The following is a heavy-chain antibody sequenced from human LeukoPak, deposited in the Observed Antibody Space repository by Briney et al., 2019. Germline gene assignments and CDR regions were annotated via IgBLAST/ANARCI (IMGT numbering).Heavy chain of an antibody. D-gene: IGHD3-22*01. CDR3: ARGSYSSGYYHDAFDI. J-gene: IGHJ3*02. Sequence: SVKVSCKASGDTFSSYAIRGVRQAPGQGLEWMGGIIPIFGTANYAQKFQGRVTNTTDESSSTAYMELSSLRSEDTAVYYCARGSYSSGYYHDAFDIWGQGTMVTVSS. CDR2: IIPIFGTA. V-gene: IGHV1-69*05. CDR1: GDTFSSYA.